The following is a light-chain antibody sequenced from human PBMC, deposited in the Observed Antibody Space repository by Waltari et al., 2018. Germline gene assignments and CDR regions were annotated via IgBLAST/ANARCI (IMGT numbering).Light chain of an antibody. J-gene: IGKJ2*01. V-gene: IGKV3-20*01. Sequence: EIVLTQSPGTLSLSPGETATPSCRAGQSVTSNYLAWYQQRPGQAPGLIIYDASSRATGIPDRFSGSGSGADFTLTINRLEPEDFAVYYCQQYGSSPETFGQGTKVEIK. CDR1: QSVTSNY. CDR2: DAS. CDR3: QQYGSSPET.